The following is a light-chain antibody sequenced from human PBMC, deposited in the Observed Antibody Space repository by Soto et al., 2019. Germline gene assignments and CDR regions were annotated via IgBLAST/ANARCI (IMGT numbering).Light chain of an antibody. Sequence: QSVLTQPPSVSGAPGQRVTISCTGSTSNIGADYDVNWYQQLPGTAPKLLIYGSSDRPSGVPDRFSGSKSGTSASLAITGLQAEDEADYYCQSYDSSLINYVFGTGTKVTVL. CDR1: TSNIGADYD. CDR2: GSS. V-gene: IGLV1-40*01. J-gene: IGLJ1*01. CDR3: QSYDSSLINYV.